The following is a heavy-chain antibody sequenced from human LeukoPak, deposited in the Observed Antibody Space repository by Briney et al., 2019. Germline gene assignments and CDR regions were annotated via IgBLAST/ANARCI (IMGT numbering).Heavy chain of an antibody. CDR3: AKDGRDTAMVPYYFDY. V-gene: IGHV3-30*02. CDR2: IRYDGSNK. J-gene: IGHJ4*02. Sequence: SCKASGYTFTGYYMHWVRQAPGKGLEWVVFIRYDGSNKYYADSVKGRFTISRDNSKNTLYLQMNSLRAEDTAVYYCAKDGRDTAMVPYYFDYWGQGTLVTVSS. D-gene: IGHD5-18*01. CDR1: GYTFTGYY.